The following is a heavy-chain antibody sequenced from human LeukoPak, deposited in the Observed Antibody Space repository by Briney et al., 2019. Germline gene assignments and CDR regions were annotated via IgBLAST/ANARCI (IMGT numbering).Heavy chain of an antibody. CDR3: ARRESSYYGSGSYPTFFDY. J-gene: IGHJ4*02. D-gene: IGHD3-10*01. Sequence: SETLSLTCAVYGGSFSGYYWSWIRQPPGKGLEWIGEINHSGSTNYNPSLKSRVTISVDTSKNQFSLKLSSVTAADTAVYYCARRESSYYGSGSYPTFFDYWGQGTLVTVSS. V-gene: IGHV4-34*01. CDR2: INHSGST. CDR1: GGSFSGYY.